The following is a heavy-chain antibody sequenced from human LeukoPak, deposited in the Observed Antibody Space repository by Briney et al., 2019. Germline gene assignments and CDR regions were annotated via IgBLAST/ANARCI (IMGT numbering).Heavy chain of an antibody. D-gene: IGHD3-10*01. CDR2: INPNSGGT. CDR1: GYTFTSYY. V-gene: IGHV1-2*02. J-gene: IGHJ3*02. Sequence: ASVKVSCKASGYTFTSYYMHWVRQAPGQGLEWMGWINPNSGGTNYAQKFQGRVTMTRDTSISTAYMELSRLRSDDTAVYYRARTYYYGSGSYYRIWGQGTMVTVSS. CDR3: ARTYYYGSGSYYRI.